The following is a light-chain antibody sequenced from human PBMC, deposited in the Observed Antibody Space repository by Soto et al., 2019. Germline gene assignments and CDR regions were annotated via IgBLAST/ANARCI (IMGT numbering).Light chain of an antibody. CDR2: DAS. CDR3: QQYDNLPWT. J-gene: IGKJ1*01. V-gene: IGKV1-33*01. CDR1: QDITYY. Sequence: DIQMTQSPYSLSASVGDRVVITCPACQDITYYLNWYQQKPGKGPNLLIYDASNLETGVPSRFSGSGSGTYFTFTISSLQPEDSSTYYCQQYDNLPWTFGQGTRVEIK.